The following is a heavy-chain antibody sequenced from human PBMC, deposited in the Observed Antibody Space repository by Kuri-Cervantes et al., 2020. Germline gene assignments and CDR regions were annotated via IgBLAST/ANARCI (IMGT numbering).Heavy chain of an antibody. CDR2: INPSGGST. CDR1: GYTFTSYY. CDR3: ARDRCGGDCYSGVVDY. D-gene: IGHD2-21*02. J-gene: IGHJ4*02. Sequence: ASVKVSCKASGYTFTSYYMHWVRQAPGQGLEWMGIINPSGGSTSYAQKFQGWVTMTRDTSISTAYMELSRLRSDDTAVYYCARDRCGGDCYSGVVDYWGQGTLVTVSS. V-gene: IGHV1-46*01.